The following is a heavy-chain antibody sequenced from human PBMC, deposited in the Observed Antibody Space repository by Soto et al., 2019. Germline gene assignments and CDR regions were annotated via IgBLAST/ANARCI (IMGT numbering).Heavy chain of an antibody. V-gene: IGHV3-30*03. CDR2: ISHDGSNK. J-gene: IGHJ6*03. CDR3: ASIYYEFLSGYYDYYDLDV. CDR1: GFTFTTCG. Sequence: QVQLVESGGGVVQPGRSLSLSCAASGFTFTTCGMHWVRQAPGKGLEWVTLISHDGSNKYYAESVKGRFTISRDNSKNTLNLQMNSLRAEDTAVYYCASIYYEFLSGYYDYYDLDVWCKGTTVSV. D-gene: IGHD3-3*01.